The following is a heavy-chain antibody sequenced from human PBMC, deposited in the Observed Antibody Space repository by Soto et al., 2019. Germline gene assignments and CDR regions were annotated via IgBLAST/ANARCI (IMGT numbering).Heavy chain of an antibody. J-gene: IGHJ6*02. V-gene: IGHV4-31*03. CDR1: GGSISSGGYY. CDR2: IYYSGST. D-gene: IGHD1-26*01. Sequence: QVQLQESGPGLVKPSQTLSLTCTVSGGSISSGGYYWSWIRQHPGKGLEWIGYIYYSGSTYYNPYLKSRVTISVDTSKNHSSLKLSSVTAADTAVYYCARDRGGRYYCGMDVWGQGTTVTVSS. CDR3: ARDRGGRYYCGMDV.